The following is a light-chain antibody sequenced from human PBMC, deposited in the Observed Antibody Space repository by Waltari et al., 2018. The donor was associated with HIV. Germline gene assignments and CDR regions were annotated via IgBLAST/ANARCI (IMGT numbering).Light chain of an antibody. Sequence: QSALTQPASVSGSPGQSITISCTGTSNDVGSTDLVSWYQQLPGKAPKFMIYEVNKRASGVSYRFSGSKSGNTASLTISGLQAEDEADYYCCSYAGRSTFVFGSGTTVSVL. V-gene: IGLV2-23*02. J-gene: IGLJ1*01. CDR2: EVN. CDR1: SNDVGSTDL. CDR3: CSYAGRSTFV.